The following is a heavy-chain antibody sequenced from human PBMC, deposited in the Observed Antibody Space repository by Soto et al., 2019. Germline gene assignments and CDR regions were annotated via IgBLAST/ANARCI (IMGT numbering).Heavy chain of an antibody. CDR3: ARESEDLTSNFDY. CDR2: ISGPGGST. J-gene: IGHJ4*02. V-gene: IGHV3-23*01. CDR1: GFTFSNYA. Sequence: EVQLLESGGGLVQPGGSLRLSCAASGFTFSNYAMTWVRQAAGKGLEWVSSISGPGGSTYYADSVQGRFTISRDNAKNSLYLEMNSLRAEDTAVYYCARESEDLTSNFDYWGQGTLVTVSS.